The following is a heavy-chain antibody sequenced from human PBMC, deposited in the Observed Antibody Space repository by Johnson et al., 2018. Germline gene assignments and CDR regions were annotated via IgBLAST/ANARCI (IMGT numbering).Heavy chain of an antibody. CDR1: GFTFGDYA. J-gene: IGHJ3*02. V-gene: IGHV3-30-3*01. CDR3: ARDDAFDI. Sequence: QVQLVESGGGLVKPGRSLRLSCTASGFTFGDYAMSWFRQAPGKGLEWVAVISYDGSNKYYADSVKGRFTISRDNSKNTLYLQMNSLRAEDSAVYYCARDDAFDIGGQGTMVTVSS. CDR2: ISYDGSNK.